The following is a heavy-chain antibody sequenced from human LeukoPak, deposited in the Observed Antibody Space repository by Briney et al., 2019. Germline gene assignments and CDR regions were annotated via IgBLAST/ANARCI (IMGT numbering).Heavy chain of an antibody. D-gene: IGHD1-26*01. CDR1: GYTLTSYC. Sequence: GASVTVSCKASGYTLTSYCFHWVRQAPGQRIEWVGWINAGNGKTKYSQKLQGRVSITRDTSPNTAYMEVSSLRSEDTAVYYCASEKVGTTLSTGDWGQGTLVTVSS. V-gene: IGHV1-3*01. CDR3: ASEKVGTTLSTGD. J-gene: IGHJ4*02. CDR2: INAGNGKT.